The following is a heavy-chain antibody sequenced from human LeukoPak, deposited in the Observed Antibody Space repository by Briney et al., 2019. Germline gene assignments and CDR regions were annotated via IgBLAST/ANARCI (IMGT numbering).Heavy chain of an antibody. Sequence: SSVKVSCKASGGTFSSYAISWVRQAPGQGLEWMGGIIPIFGTANYAQKFQGRVTITTDESTSTAYMELSSLRSEDTAVYYCARIFPSSDWPNYYYYYYMDVWGKGTTVTVSS. D-gene: IGHD6-19*01. V-gene: IGHV1-69*05. CDR3: ARIFPSSDWPNYYYYYYMDV. J-gene: IGHJ6*03. CDR2: IIPIFGTA. CDR1: GGTFSSYA.